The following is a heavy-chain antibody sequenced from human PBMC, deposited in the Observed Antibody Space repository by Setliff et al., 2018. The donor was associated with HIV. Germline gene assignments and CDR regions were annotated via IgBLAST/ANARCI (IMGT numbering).Heavy chain of an antibody. D-gene: IGHD6-13*01. Sequence: PSETLSLTCTVSGGPLSGYFWTWSRQTPDNALEWIGDINHSGTANYNLSLKSRTTLSLDTSKNQLSLKLTSVVAADTGLYFCARGRDASTWYLSHFYSYYYLDVWGNGTTVTVSS. CDR3: ARGRDASTWYLSHFYSYYYLDV. J-gene: IGHJ6*03. CDR1: GGPLSGYF. CDR2: INHSGTA. V-gene: IGHV4-34*01.